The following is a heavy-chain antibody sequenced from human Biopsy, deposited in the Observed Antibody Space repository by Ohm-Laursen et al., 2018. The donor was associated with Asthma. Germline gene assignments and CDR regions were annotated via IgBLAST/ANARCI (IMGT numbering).Heavy chain of an antibody. V-gene: IGHV3-53*01. CDR2: IYSGGGT. J-gene: IGHJ4*02. CDR1: GFTVSTNG. D-gene: IGHD6-19*01. CDR3: ARGDSSGWSHYYFDY. Sequence: SLRLSCAAPGFTVSTNGMSWVRQPPGKGLEWVSVIYSGGGTYYADSVQGRVTISRDNSKNTLSLQMNSLRAEDTAVYYCARGDSSGWSHYYFDYWGQGTLVTVSS.